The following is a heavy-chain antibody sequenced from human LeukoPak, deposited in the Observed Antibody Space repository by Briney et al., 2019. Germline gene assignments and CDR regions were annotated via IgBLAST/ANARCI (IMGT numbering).Heavy chain of an antibody. CDR1: GGSISSSSYY. CDR3: ARHSEYNWNYTPFFDY. D-gene: IGHD1-7*01. J-gene: IGHJ4*02. CDR2: IYYSGST. Sequence: SETLSLTCTVSGGSISSSSYYWGWIRQPPGKGLEWIGSIYYSGSTYYNPSLKSRVTISVDTSKNQFSLKLSSVTAADTAVHYCARHSEYNWNYTPFFDYWGQGTLVTVSS. V-gene: IGHV4-39*01.